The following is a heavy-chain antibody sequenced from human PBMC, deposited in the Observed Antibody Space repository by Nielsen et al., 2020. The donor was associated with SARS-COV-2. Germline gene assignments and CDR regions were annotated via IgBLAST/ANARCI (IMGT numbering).Heavy chain of an antibody. CDR3: AREGSSWSFDY. CDR2: INAGYGNT. D-gene: IGHD6-13*01. Sequence: ASVKVSCKASVYTFSNYAMHWVRQAPGQRLELMGWINAGYGNTKYSQKFQGRVTITRDTSASTAYLELSSLRSEDTAVYFCAREGSSWSFDYWGQGTLVTVSS. CDR1: VYTFSNYA. V-gene: IGHV1-3*01. J-gene: IGHJ4*02.